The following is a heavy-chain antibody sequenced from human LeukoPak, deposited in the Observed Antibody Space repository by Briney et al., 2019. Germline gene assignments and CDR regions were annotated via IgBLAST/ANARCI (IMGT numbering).Heavy chain of an antibody. CDR2: IYYSGST. J-gene: IGHJ4*02. D-gene: IGHD3-22*01. CDR3: ARVRRDSRHY. CDR1: GGSISSSSYY. Sequence: SETLSLTCTVSGGSISSSSYYWGWIRQPPGKGLEWIGSIYYSGSTYYNPSLKSRVTISVDTSKNQFSLKLSSVTAADTAVYYCARVRRDSRHYWGQGTLVTVSS. V-gene: IGHV4-39*01.